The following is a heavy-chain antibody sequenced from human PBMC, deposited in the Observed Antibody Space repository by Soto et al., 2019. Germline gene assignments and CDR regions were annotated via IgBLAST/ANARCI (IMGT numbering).Heavy chain of an antibody. CDR3: ARGLRITIFGVVSY. CDR1: GFTFSSYA. Sequence: QVQLVESGGGVVQPGRSLRLSCAASGFTFSSYAMHWVRQAPGKGLEWVAVISYDGSNKYYADSVKGRFTISRDNSKNTLYLQMSSLRAEDTAVYYCARGLRITIFGVVSYWGQGTLVTVSS. CDR2: ISYDGSNK. J-gene: IGHJ4*02. D-gene: IGHD3-3*01. V-gene: IGHV3-30-3*01.